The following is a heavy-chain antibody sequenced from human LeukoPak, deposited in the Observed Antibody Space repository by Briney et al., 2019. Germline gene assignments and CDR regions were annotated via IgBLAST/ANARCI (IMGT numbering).Heavy chain of an antibody. D-gene: IGHD3-22*01. CDR1: GFTFGDYA. V-gene: IGHV3-49*04. CDR3: TRDPYCDSSGYYY. Sequence: PGGSLRLSCTASGFTFGDYAMSWVRQAPGKGLEWVGFIRSKAYGGTTEYAASVKGRFTISRYDSKSIAYLQMNSLKTEDTAVYYCTRDPYCDSSGYYYWGQGTLVTVSS. J-gene: IGHJ4*02. CDR2: IRSKAYGGTT.